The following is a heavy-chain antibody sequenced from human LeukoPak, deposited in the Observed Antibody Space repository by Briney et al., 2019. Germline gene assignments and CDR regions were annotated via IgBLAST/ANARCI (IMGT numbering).Heavy chain of an antibody. J-gene: IGHJ5*02. CDR1: GGSISSGGYY. Sequence: SETLSLTCTVSGGSISSGGYYWSWIRQHPGKGLEWIGYIYYSGSTYYNPSLKSRVTISVDTSKNQFSLRLSSVTAADTAVYYCAREVRCSSTSCLRFDPWGQGTLVTVSS. V-gene: IGHV4-31*03. CDR3: AREVRCSSTSCLRFDP. D-gene: IGHD2-2*01. CDR2: IYYSGST.